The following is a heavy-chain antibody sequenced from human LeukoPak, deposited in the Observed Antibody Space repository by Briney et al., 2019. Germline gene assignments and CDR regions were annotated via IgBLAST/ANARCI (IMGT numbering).Heavy chain of an antibody. CDR2: ISGSGGST. Sequence: PGGSLRLSCAASGFTLSSYAMSWVRQAPGKGLEWVSAISGSGGSTYYADSVKGRFTISRGNSKNTLYLQMNSLRAEDTALYYCAKRSYSSSWYYYYGMDVWGQGTTVTVSS. D-gene: IGHD6-13*01. CDR3: AKRSYSSSWYYYYGMDV. CDR1: GFTLSSYA. J-gene: IGHJ6*02. V-gene: IGHV3-23*01.